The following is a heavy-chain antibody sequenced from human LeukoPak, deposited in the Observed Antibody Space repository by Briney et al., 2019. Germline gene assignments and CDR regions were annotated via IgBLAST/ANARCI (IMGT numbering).Heavy chain of an antibody. Sequence: SETLSLTCAVYGGSFSGYYWSWIRQPPGKGLEWIGEINHSGSTNYNPSLKSRVTISVDTSKNQFSLKLSSVTAADTAVYYCARAWYYYDSSGYYPFDYWGQGTLVTVYS. J-gene: IGHJ4*02. CDR3: ARAWYYYDSSGYYPFDY. V-gene: IGHV4-34*01. CDR2: INHSGST. CDR1: GGSFSGYY. D-gene: IGHD3-22*01.